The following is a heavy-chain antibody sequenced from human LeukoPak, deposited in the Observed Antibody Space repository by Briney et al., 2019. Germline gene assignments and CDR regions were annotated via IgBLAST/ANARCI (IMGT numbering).Heavy chain of an antibody. J-gene: IGHJ4*02. D-gene: IGHD1-1*01. V-gene: IGHV4-38-2*01. Sequence: PSETLSLPCDVSGFSISLGYYWVWIRQPAGQGLEWVGSIHPSGTTFYNSSLNSRITMTIDAPKNQFSLRLSLATAVDTAVYFCATGRERRITDWGQGTLVTVSS. CDR1: GFSISLGYY. CDR3: ATGRERRITD. CDR2: IHPSGTT.